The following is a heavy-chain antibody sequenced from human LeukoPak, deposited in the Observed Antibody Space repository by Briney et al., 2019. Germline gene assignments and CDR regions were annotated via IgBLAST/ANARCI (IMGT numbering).Heavy chain of an antibody. CDR2: IYHSGST. V-gene: IGHV4-38-2*02. D-gene: IGHD6-19*01. J-gene: IGHJ4*02. CDR3: ARQGPRIAVAVEIPFDY. CDR1: GGSISSGYY. Sequence: SQTLSLTCTVSGGSISSGYYWGWIRQPPGKGLEWIGSIYHSGSTYYNPSLKSRVTISVDTSKNQFSLKLSSVTAADTAVYYCARQGPRIAVAVEIPFDYWGQGTLVTVSS.